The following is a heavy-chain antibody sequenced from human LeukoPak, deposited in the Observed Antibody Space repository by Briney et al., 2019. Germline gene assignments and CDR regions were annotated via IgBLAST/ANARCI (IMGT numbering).Heavy chain of an antibody. CDR3: ARHYYGDYGERDDAFDI. CDR1: GGSISSSSYY. Sequence: SETLSLTCTVSGGSISSSSYYWSWIRQPPGKGLEWIGYIYYSGSTNYNPSLKSRVTISVDTSKNQFSLKLSSVTAADTAVYYCARHYYGDYGERDDAFDIWGQGTMVTVSS. V-gene: IGHV4-61*05. D-gene: IGHD4-17*01. J-gene: IGHJ3*02. CDR2: IYYSGST.